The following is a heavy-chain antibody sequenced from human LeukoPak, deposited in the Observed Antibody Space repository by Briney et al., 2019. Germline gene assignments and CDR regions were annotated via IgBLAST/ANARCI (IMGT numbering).Heavy chain of an antibody. Sequence: PGGSLRLSCVASGFTFSSYAMSWVRQAPGKGLEWVSTISGSGDNTYYADSVKGRFTISRDNSKNTLYLQMKSLRAEDTAIYYCAKIYRYESSGYYYFDYWGQGTLVTVSS. CDR3: AKIYRYESSGYYYFDY. CDR1: GFTFSSYA. J-gene: IGHJ4*02. V-gene: IGHV3-23*01. D-gene: IGHD3-22*01. CDR2: ISGSGDNT.